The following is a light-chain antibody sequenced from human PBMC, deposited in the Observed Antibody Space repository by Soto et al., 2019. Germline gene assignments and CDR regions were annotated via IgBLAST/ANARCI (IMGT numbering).Light chain of an antibody. J-gene: IGKJ1*01. CDR1: ESVSSSY. CDR2: GAS. CDR3: QQYNDWPRT. Sequence: EIVLTQSPCTLSLSPGERATLSFRASESVSSSYLAWYQQKPGQAPRLLIYGASTRATGIPARFSGSGSGTEFTLTISSLQSEDFAVYYCQQYNDWPRTFGQGTKVDIK. V-gene: IGKV3-15*01.